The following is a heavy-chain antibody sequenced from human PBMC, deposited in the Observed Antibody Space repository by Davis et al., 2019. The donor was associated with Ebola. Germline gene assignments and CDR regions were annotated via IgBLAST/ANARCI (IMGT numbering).Heavy chain of an antibody. J-gene: IGHJ4*02. V-gene: IGHV1-2*02. CDR1: GYTFTGYY. D-gene: IGHD7-27*01. CDR3: ARDGSTSDQKSGEIDY. CDR2: INPNSGGT. Sequence: AASVKVSCKASGYTFTGYYMHWVRQAPGQGLEWMGWINPNSGGTNYAQKFQGRVTMTRDTSITTAYMELSRLRSDDTAVYYCARDGSTSDQKSGEIDYWGQGPLVTVSS.